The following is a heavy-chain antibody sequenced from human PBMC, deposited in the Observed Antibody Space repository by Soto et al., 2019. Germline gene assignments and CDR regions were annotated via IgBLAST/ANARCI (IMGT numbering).Heavy chain of an antibody. D-gene: IGHD3-22*01. Sequence: KSSETLSLTCTVSGGSISSSSYYWGWIRQPPGKGLEWIGSIYYSGSTYYNPSLKSRVTISVDTSKNQFSLKLSSVTAADTAVYYCARHAYYYDSSGYYILGAFDIWGQGTMVTVSS. V-gene: IGHV4-39*01. CDR2: IYYSGST. J-gene: IGHJ3*02. CDR1: GGSISSSSYY. CDR3: ARHAYYYDSSGYYILGAFDI.